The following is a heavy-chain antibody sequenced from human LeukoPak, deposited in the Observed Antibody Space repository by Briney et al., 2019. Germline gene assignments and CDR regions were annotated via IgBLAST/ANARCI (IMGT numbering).Heavy chain of an antibody. CDR2: TYYSGST. CDR3: ARGRLYSSGWAAYYFDY. J-gene: IGHJ4*02. CDR1: GGSISSGGYS. D-gene: IGHD6-19*01. V-gene: IGHV4-31*03. Sequence: PSQTLSLTCTVSGGSISSGGYSWSWIRQHPGKGLEWIGYTYYSGSTYYNPSLKSRVTISVDTSKNQFSLKLSSVTAADTAVYYCARGRLYSSGWAAYYFDYWGQGTLVTVSS.